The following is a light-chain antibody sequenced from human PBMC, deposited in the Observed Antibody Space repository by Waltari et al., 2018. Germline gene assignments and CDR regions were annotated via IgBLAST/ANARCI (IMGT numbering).Light chain of an antibody. CDR3: CSYAGRSTLI. Sequence: QSALTQPASVSGSPGQSITISCTGSSSDVGTYNFVSWYQEHPGKAPKLLIYEASKRPSGGSPRFSGSKSGNTASLTISGLQAEDEADYYCCSYAGRSTLIFGTGTKVTVL. J-gene: IGLJ1*01. V-gene: IGLV2-23*01. CDR1: SSDVGTYNF. CDR2: EAS.